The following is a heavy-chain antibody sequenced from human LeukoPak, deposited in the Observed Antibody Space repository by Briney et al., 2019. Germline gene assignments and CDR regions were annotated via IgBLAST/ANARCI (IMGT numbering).Heavy chain of an antibody. CDR1: GFTFSGYE. V-gene: IGHV3-48*03. CDR3: ARAHGRKGLYMDV. D-gene: IGHD1-1*01. CDR2: SSGSGNTI. J-gene: IGHJ6*03. Sequence: PGGSLRLSCAASGFTFSGYEMNWVRQAPGKGLEWVAYSSGSGNTIYYADSVKGRFTISRDNAKNSLYLQMNSLRAEDTALYYCARAHGRKGLYMDVWGKGTTVTVSS.